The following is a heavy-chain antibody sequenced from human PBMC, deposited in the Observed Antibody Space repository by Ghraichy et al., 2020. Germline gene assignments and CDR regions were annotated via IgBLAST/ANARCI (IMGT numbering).Heavy chain of an antibody. V-gene: IGHV3-7*01. CDR1: GFRYSRHG. CDR3: VRDPLGRDVYNSLDR. D-gene: IGHD5-24*01. Sequence: GGSLRLSCADSGFRYSRHGMSWVRQVPWKGLEWLDNIGEDGSDKYYVDSVRGRFTISRDNAKNSLYLQMSSLRAEDTAVYYCVRDPLGRDVYNSLDRWRQGTLVTVSS. J-gene: IGHJ5*02. CDR2: IGEDGSDK.